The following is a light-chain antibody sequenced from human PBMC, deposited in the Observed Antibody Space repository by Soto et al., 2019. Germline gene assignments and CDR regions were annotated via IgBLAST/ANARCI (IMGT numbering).Light chain of an antibody. CDR1: QSVSSY. CDR3: QQRSNWWT. J-gene: IGKJ1*01. V-gene: IGKV3-11*01. Sequence: EIVLTQSPATLSLSPGERATLSCRASQSVSSYLAWYQQKPGQAPRLLIYDASNRATGIPARFSGSGSGTDFTLTISSLDPEDFAVYYGQQRSNWWTFGQGTKVEIK. CDR2: DAS.